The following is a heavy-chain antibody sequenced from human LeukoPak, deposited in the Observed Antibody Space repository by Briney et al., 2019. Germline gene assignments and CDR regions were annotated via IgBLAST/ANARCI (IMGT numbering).Heavy chain of an antibody. D-gene: IGHD1-7*01. CDR2: VSTSGNNG. CDR1: GFTFNNYG. Sequence: PGGSLRLSCAASGFTFNNYGMNWVRQAPGKGLEWVSVVSTSGNNGYYADSVQGRFTISGDNSKNSLYLQMNSLRAEDTAVYYCAKGGTGTTVRYFDYWGQGTLVTVSS. J-gene: IGHJ4*02. V-gene: IGHV3-23*01. CDR3: AKGGTGTTVRYFDY.